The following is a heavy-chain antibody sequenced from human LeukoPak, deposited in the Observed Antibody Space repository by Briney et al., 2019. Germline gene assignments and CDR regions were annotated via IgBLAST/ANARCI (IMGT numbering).Heavy chain of an antibody. CDR3: ARGDYVWGSYLHKNWFDP. V-gene: IGHV1-69*05. CDR1: GYTFTGYY. J-gene: IGHJ5*02. D-gene: IGHD3-16*02. Sequence: ASVKVSCKASGYTFTGYYMHWVRQAPGQGLEWMGGIIPIFGTANYAQKFQGRVTITTDESTSTAYMELSSLRSEDTAVYYCARGDYVWGSYLHKNWFDPWGQGTLVTVSS. CDR2: IIPIFGTA.